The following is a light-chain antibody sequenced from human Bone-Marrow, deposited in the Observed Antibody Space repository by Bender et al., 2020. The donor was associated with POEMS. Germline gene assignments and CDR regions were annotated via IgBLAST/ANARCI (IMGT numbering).Light chain of an antibody. CDR1: ISNIGHNY. V-gene: IGLV1-51*01. Sequence: QSVLTQPPSVSAAPGQKVTISCSGCISNIGHNYVSWSQHLPGTAPRLFIYNNNQRTSGIPDRFSGSKSDTSATLGMTGSQTGDEAEYDCGAWDSSLSAVVFGGGTKLTVL. CDR3: GAWDSSLSAVV. J-gene: IGLJ3*02. CDR2: NNN.